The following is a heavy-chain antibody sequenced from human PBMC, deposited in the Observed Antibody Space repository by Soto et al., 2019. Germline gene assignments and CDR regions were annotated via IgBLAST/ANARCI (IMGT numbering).Heavy chain of an antibody. Sequence: QVQLVQSGAEVKKPGASVKVSCKASGYTFTSYYMHWVRQAPGQGLEWMGIINPSGGSTSYAQKFQGRVTMTRDTSTSTVYMELSSLRSEDTAVYYCARDMSSGGYTNYGMDVWGQGTTVTVSS. D-gene: IGHD3-10*01. CDR3: ARDMSSGGYTNYGMDV. CDR1: GYTFTSYY. CDR2: INPSGGST. J-gene: IGHJ6*02. V-gene: IGHV1-46*01.